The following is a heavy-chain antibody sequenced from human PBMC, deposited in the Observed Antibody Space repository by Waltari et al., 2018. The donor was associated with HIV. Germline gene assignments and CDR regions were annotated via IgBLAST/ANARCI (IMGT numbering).Heavy chain of an antibody. J-gene: IGHJ6*02. CDR1: GFTVSSYG. CDR3: AKDRVDDYGDLYGMDV. Sequence: QVQLVESGGGVVQPGRSLRLSCVASGFTVSSYGMHWVRQAPGKGLEWVAVISYDGSNKYYADSVKGRFTISRDNSKNTLYLQMNSLRAEDTAVYYCAKDRVDDYGDLYGMDVWGQGTTVTVSS. CDR2: ISYDGSNK. V-gene: IGHV3-30*18. D-gene: IGHD4-17*01.